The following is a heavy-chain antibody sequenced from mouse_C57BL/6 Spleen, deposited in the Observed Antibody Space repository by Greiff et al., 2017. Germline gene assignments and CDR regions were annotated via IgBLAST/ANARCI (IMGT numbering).Heavy chain of an antibody. J-gene: IGHJ2*01. D-gene: IGHD2-3*01. CDR3: ARKVYDGYYFDY. V-gene: IGHV1-63*01. CDR2: IYPGGGYT. CDR1: GYTFTNYW. Sequence: VQLKQSGAELVRPGTSVKMSCKASGYTFTNYWIGWAKQRPGHGLEWIGDIYPGGGYTNYNEKFKGKATLTADKSSSTAYMQFSSLTSEDSAIYYCARKVYDGYYFDYWGQGTTLTVSS.